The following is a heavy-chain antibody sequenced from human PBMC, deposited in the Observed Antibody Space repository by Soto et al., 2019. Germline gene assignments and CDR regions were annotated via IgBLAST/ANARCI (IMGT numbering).Heavy chain of an antibody. CDR1: GITFRSYA. J-gene: IGHJ3*02. CDR3: AKDRVRGTIFGVVDDALDI. D-gene: IGHD3-3*01. V-gene: IGHV3-23*01. CDR2: ISGSGGST. Sequence: EVQLLESGGGWVQTGGSLRLSCAACGITFRSYAMSWVRQAPGKGLEWVSAISGSGGSTYYADSVKCRFTISRDNAKNTLYLQMNSMRAEDTAVYYCAKDRVRGTIFGVVDDALDIWGQGTMVTVSS.